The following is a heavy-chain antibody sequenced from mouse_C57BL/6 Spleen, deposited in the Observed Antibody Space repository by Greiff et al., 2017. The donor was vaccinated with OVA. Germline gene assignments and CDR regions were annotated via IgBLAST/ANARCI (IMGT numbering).Heavy chain of an antibody. D-gene: IGHD4-1*01. CDR1: GFTFSSYA. J-gene: IGHJ1*03. CDR3: ARVTGTNWYFDV. CDR2: ISDGGSYT. V-gene: IGHV5-4*01. Sequence: EVQGVESGGGLVKPGGSLKLSCAASGFTFSSYAMSWVRQTPEKRLEWVATISDGGSYTYYPDNVKGRFTISRDNAKNNLYLQMSHLKSEDTAMYYCARVTGTNWYFDVWGTGTTVTVSS.